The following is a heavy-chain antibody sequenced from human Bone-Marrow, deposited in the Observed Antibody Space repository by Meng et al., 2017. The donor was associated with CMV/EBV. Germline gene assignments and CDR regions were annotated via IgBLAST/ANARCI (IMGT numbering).Heavy chain of an antibody. V-gene: IGHV1-2*02. Sequence: KVSCNASGYIFTDFYMHWVRQVTGQGLEWMGWFNPKNGDTHYAQNFQGRVTMTRDTSIRTAYLQLSKLTSDDTAVYYCARAGNIVYDYWGQGSLVTVSS. D-gene: IGHD1-14*01. J-gene: IGHJ4*02. CDR1: GYIFTDFY. CDR3: ARAGNIVYDY. CDR2: FNPKNGDT.